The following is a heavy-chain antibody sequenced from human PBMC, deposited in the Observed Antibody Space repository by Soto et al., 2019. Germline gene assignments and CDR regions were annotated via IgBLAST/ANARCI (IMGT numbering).Heavy chain of an antibody. D-gene: IGHD3-22*01. V-gene: IGHV1-69*13. CDR1: GGTFSSYA. J-gene: IGHJ4*02. Sequence: GASVKVSCKASGGTFSSYAISWVRQAPGQGLEWMGGIIPTFGTANYAQKFQGRVTITADESTSTAYMELSSLRSEDTAVYYCARDTFLLHSSGTFDYWGQGTLVTVSS. CDR3: ARDTFLLHSSGTFDY. CDR2: IIPTFGTA.